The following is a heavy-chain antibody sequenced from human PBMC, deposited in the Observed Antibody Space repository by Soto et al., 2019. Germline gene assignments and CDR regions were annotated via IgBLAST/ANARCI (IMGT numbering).Heavy chain of an antibody. Sequence: EVQLLESGGGLVQPGGSLRLSCAASEFTFSSYSMIWVRQAPGKGLEWVSGVNGGGDITYYAESVKGRFTISRDNSKNTVYLQMSRLRAADTAVFYCARGHFGVTMDVWGQGTTVTVSS. V-gene: IGHV3-23*01. CDR3: ARGHFGVTMDV. CDR2: VNGGGDIT. CDR1: EFTFSSYS. J-gene: IGHJ6*02. D-gene: IGHD3-3*01.